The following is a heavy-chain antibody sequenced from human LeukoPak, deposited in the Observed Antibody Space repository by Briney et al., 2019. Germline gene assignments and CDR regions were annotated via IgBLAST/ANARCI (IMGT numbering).Heavy chain of an antibody. J-gene: IGHJ4*02. V-gene: IGHV1-2*02. CDR2: INLNSGDT. CDR3: ARDPAAGPDTAFDY. CDR1: GDTFSGYY. D-gene: IGHD6-13*01. Sequence: GASVKVSCKASGDTFSGYYMHWVRQAPGQGLEWMGWINLNSGDTRYPQRFQGRVTLTRDTFITTAYMEMSRLRSDDTGIYYCARDPAAGPDTAFDYWGQGTLVTASS.